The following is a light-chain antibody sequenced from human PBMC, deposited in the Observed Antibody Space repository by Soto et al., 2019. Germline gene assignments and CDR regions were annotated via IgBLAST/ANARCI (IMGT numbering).Light chain of an antibody. J-gene: IGKJ1*01. CDR2: KAS. CDR3: QQYSDNWT. Sequence: DIQMTQSPSTLSASVGDRVTITCRASQSISSWLAWYQQKPGTAPNLLIYKASTLQGGVPSRFSGSGSGTGFTLTISSLQPDDSAIYYCQQYSDNWTFGQGTKV. CDR1: QSISSW. V-gene: IGKV1-5*03.